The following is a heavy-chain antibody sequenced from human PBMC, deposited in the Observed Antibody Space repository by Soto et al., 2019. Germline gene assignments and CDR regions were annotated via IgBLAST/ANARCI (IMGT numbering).Heavy chain of an antibody. Sequence: QVQLVQSGAEEKKPGASVKVSCKASGYTFTSYAMHWVRQAPGQRLEWMGWINAGNGNTKYSQKFQGRVTITRDTSVXTAYMELSSLRSEDTAVYYCARRELYYDSSGPPDYWGQGTLVTVSS. V-gene: IGHV1-3*05. CDR2: INAGNGNT. CDR3: ARRELYYDSSGPPDY. CDR1: GYTFTSYA. J-gene: IGHJ4*02. D-gene: IGHD3-22*01.